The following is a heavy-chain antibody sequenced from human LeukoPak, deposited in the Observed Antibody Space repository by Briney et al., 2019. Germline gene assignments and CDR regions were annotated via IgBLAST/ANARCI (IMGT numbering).Heavy chain of an antibody. CDR2: INHSGST. D-gene: IGHD3-22*01. CDR1: GGSFSGYY. V-gene: IGHV4-34*01. Sequence: SSETLSLTCAVYGGSFSGYYWSWIRQPPGKGLEWIGEINHSGSTNYNPSLKSRVTISVDTSKNQFSLKLSSVTAADTAVYYCARGAMIDAFDIWGQGTMVTVSS. J-gene: IGHJ3*02. CDR3: ARGAMIDAFDI.